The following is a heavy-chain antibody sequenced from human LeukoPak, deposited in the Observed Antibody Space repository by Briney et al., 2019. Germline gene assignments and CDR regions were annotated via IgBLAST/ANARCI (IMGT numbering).Heavy chain of an antibody. CDR3: ARQDGDYPLYYFDS. CDR2: IYYSGST. J-gene: IGHJ4*02. V-gene: IGHV4-59*01. Sequence: SETLSLTCTVSGGSISSYYWSWIRQPPGKGLEWIGYIYYSGSTNYNPSLKSRVTISVDTSKNQFSLKLSSVTAADTAVYYCARQDGDYPLYYFDSWGQGTLVTVSS. D-gene: IGHD4-17*01. CDR1: GGSISSYY.